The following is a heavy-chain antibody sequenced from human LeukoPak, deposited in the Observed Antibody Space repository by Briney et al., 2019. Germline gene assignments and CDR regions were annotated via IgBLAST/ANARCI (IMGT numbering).Heavy chain of an antibody. V-gene: IGHV4-39*07. J-gene: IGHJ4*02. CDR3: ARDKTFVVVNFFDY. D-gene: IGHD2-15*01. CDR2: IYYSGST. Sequence: SETLSLTCTVSGGAITSGSYYWSWIRQPPGKGLEWIGSIYYSGSTYYNPSLESRITVSLDTSKNQFSLKVSSVTAADTAVYYCARDKTFVVVNFFDYWGQGTPVTVSS. CDR1: GGAITSGSYY.